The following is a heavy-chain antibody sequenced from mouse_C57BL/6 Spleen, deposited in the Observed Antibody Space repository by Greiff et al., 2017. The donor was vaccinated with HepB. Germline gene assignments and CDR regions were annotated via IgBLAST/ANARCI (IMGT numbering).Heavy chain of an antibody. Sequence: EVQLQQSGPELVKPGASVKMSCKASGYTFTDYNMHWVKQSHGKSLEWIGYINPNNGGTSYNQKFKGKATLTVNKSSSTAYMELRSLTSEDSAVYYCARGWLRNYYAMDYWGQGTSVTVSS. V-gene: IGHV1-22*01. CDR3: ARGWLRNYYAMDY. CDR2: INPNNGGT. CDR1: GYTFTDYN. D-gene: IGHD2-3*01. J-gene: IGHJ4*01.